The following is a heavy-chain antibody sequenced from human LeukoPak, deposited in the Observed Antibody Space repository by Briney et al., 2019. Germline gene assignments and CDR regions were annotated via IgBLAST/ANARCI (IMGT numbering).Heavy chain of an antibody. CDR3: ARGTPGWFGVY. CDR2: IYYSGST. V-gene: IGHV4-39*07. Sequence: SETLSLTCTVSGGSISSSSYYWGWIRQPPGKGLEWIGSIYYSGSTYYNPSLKSRVTISVDTSKNQFSLKLSSVTAADTAVYYCARGTPGWFGVYWGQGTLVTVSS. J-gene: IGHJ4*02. CDR1: GGSISSSSYY. D-gene: IGHD3-10*01.